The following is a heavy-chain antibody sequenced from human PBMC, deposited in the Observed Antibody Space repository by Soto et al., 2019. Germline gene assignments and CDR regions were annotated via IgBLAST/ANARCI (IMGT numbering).Heavy chain of an antibody. CDR2: IIPIFGTT. J-gene: IGHJ6*02. Sequence: QVQLVQGGTEVKMAGSSVRISCEASGGTLSNYAVSWVRQAPGLGLEWMGGIIPIFGTTTYAQKFQGRITITADETTARVYMDLTGLRSDDTAVFYCTRAVRTGNYGMDVWGQGTTVTVSS. V-gene: IGHV1-69*01. CDR3: TRAVRTGNYGMDV. CDR1: GGTLSNYA.